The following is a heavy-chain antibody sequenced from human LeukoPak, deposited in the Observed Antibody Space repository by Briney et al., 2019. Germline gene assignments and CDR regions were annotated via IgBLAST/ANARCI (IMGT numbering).Heavy chain of an antibody. CDR2: ISYDGSNK. V-gene: IGHV3-30*03. CDR1: GFTFSSYG. J-gene: IGHJ4*02. Sequence: GGSLRLSCAASGFTFSSYGMHWVRQAPGKGPEWVAVISYDGSNKYYADSVKGRFTISRDNSKNTLYLQMNSLRAEDTAVYYCPRDTAMDYWGQGTLVTVSS. CDR3: PRDTAMDY. D-gene: IGHD5-18*01.